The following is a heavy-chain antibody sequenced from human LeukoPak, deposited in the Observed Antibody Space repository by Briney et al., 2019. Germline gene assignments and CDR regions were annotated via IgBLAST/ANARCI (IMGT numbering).Heavy chain of an antibody. D-gene: IGHD3-3*01. Sequence: PSQTLSLTCTVSGGSISSGSYYWSWIRQPAGKGLEWIGRIYTSGGTNYNPSLKSRVTISVDTSKNQFSLKLSSVTAADTAVYYCARESYDFWSGYYTAPAGAFDIWGQGTMVTVSS. V-gene: IGHV4-61*02. J-gene: IGHJ3*02. CDR3: ARESYDFWSGYYTAPAGAFDI. CDR1: GGSISSGSYY. CDR2: IYTSGGT.